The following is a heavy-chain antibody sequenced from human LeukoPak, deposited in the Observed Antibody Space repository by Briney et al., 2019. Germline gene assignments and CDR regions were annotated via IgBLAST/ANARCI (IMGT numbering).Heavy chain of an antibody. D-gene: IGHD3-9*01. CDR1: GVTFSSYA. V-gene: IGHV3-23*01. CDR3: AKVPYDILTGYFFPDY. CDR2: ISGSGGST. Sequence: GGSLRLSCAASGVTFSSYAMSWVRQAPGKGLEWDSAISGSGGSTYYADSVKGRFTISRDNSKNTLYLQMNSLRAEDTAVYYCAKVPYDILTGYFFPDYWGQGTLVTVSS. J-gene: IGHJ4*02.